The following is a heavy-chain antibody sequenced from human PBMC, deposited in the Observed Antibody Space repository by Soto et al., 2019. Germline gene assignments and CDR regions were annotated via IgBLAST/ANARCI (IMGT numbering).Heavy chain of an antibody. CDR1: GFTFSSYG. CDR2: ISYDGSNK. J-gene: IGHJ6*02. CDR3: ARGMSYYYYGMDV. D-gene: IGHD6-13*01. V-gene: IGHV3-30*03. Sequence: QVQLVESGGGVVQPGRSLRLSCAASGFTFSSYGMHWVRQAPGKGLEWVAVISYDGSNKYYADSVKGRFTISRDNSKNTLYLQMYSLRAEDTAVYYCARGMSYYYYGMDVWGQGTTVTVSS.